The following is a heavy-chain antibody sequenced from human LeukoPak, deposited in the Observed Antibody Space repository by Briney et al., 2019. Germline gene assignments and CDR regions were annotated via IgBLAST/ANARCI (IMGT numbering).Heavy chain of an antibody. CDR3: AKVASTTRRHDAFDI. J-gene: IGHJ3*02. D-gene: IGHD1-1*01. CDR2: ITPSSGGT. Sequence: ASVKVSCKASGYTLTDYYIHWVRQAPGQGLEWMGWITPSSGGTIYAQKFQGRVTMTRDMSISTAYMELSRLRSDDTAVYYCAKVASTTRRHDAFDIWGQGTLVTVSS. CDR1: GYTLTDYY. V-gene: IGHV1-2*02.